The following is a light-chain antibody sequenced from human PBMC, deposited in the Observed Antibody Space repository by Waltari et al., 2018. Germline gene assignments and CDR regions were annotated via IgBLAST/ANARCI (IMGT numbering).Light chain of an antibody. CDR2: WAS. Sequence: DIVMTQSPDSLAVSLGERATINCKSSQSVLYSSNHKNYLAWDQQKPGQPPKLRIYWASTREAGVPYRFSGSVSGTDFTLTISSLQAEDVAVYYCQHYYSPPWTFGQGTKVEIK. CDR1: QSVLYSSNHKNY. J-gene: IGKJ1*01. CDR3: QHYYSPPWT. V-gene: IGKV4-1*01.